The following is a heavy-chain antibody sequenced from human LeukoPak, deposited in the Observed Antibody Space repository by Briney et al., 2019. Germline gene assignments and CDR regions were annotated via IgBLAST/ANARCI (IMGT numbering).Heavy chain of an antibody. J-gene: IGHJ4*02. CDR2: IYYSGST. CDR1: GGSISSYY. V-gene: IGHV4-59*01. D-gene: IGHD5-12*01. CDR3: ALVATITALFDY. Sequence: PSETLSLTCTVSGGSISSYYWSWIRQPPGKGLEWIGYIYYSGSTNYNPSLKSRVTISVDTSKNLFSLKLSSVTAADTAVYYCALVATITALFDYWGQGTLVTVSS.